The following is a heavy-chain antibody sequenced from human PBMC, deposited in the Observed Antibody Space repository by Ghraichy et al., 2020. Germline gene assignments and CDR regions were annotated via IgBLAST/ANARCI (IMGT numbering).Heavy chain of an antibody. J-gene: IGHJ5*02. CDR3: ARGMLGYYYWSYDNWFDP. CDR2: IYYSGST. Sequence: SETLSLTCTVSGGSISSSSYYWGWIRQPPGKGLEWIGSIYYSGSTYYNPSLKSRVTISVDTSKNQFSLKLSSVTAADTAVYYCARGMLGYYYWSYDNWFDPWGQGTLVTVSS. CDR1: GGSISSSSYY. V-gene: IGHV4-39*07. D-gene: IGHD3-22*01.